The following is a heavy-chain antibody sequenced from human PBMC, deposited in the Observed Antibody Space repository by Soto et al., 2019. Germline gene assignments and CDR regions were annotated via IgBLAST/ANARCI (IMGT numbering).Heavy chain of an antibody. D-gene: IGHD6-19*01. CDR3: AKDQWLEQWLVHY. CDR1: GFTFSSYA. J-gene: IGHJ4*02. CDR2: ISGSGGST. Sequence: GALRLSCAASGFTFSSYAMTWVRQAPGKGLEWVSAISGSGGSTYYADSVKGRFTISRDNSKNTLYLQMNSLRAEDTAVYYCAKDQWLEQWLVHYWGQGTLVTVSS. V-gene: IGHV3-23*01.